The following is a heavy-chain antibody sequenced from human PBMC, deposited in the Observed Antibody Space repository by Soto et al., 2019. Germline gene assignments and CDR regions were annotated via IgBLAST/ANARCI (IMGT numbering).Heavy chain of an antibody. Sequence: EVQLVESGGGLVKPGGSLRLSCAASGFTFSSYNMNWVRQAPGKGLEWVSSISSSSSYIYYADSVKGRFTISRDNAKNSLYLQMTSLRAEDTALYYCASPPYSYDTSGYSYWGQGTLVTVSS. V-gene: IGHV3-21*01. J-gene: IGHJ4*02. D-gene: IGHD3-22*01. CDR1: GFTFSSYN. CDR3: ASPPYSYDTSGYSY. CDR2: ISSSSSYI.